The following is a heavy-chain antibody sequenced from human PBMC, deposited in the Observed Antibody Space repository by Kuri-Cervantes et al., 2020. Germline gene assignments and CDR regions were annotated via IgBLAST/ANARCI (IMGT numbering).Heavy chain of an antibody. Sequence: ESLKISCAASGFIFSSYTMNWVRQAPGKGLEWIGSIYHSGSTYYNPSLKSRVTISVDTSKNQFSLKLSSVTAADTAVYYCARQIAVAATDYYYYVDVWGKGTTVTVSS. CDR2: IYHSGST. D-gene: IGHD6-19*01. CDR1: GFIFSSYT. V-gene: IGHV4-38-2*01. J-gene: IGHJ6*03. CDR3: ARQIAVAATDYYYYVDV.